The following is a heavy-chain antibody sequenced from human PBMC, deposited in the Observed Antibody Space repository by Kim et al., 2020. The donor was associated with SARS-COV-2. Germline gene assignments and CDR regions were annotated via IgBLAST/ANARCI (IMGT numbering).Heavy chain of an antibody. Sequence: SETLSLTCTVSGGSISSSCYCWGWTRQPPGKGLDGFGYFNYSGTTNYTLPPKVRVSISMYTPQNQLSLRSISVTTADTSVYYGVIGGYSYVSGGIHWG. CDR1: GGSISSSCYC. CDR2: FNYSGTT. J-gene: IGHJ6*03. D-gene: IGHD3-22*01. CDR3: VIGGYSYVSGGIH. V-gene: IGHV4-39*07.